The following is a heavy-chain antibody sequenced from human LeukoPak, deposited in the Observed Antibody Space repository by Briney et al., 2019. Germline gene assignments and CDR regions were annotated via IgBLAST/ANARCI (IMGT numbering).Heavy chain of an antibody. Sequence: GGSLRLPCAASGFPLVVYAMPWARQAPGKGLEWVSGISWNSGSIGYADSVKGRFTISRDNAKNSLYLQMNSLRAEDTALYYCAKEDYWGQGTLVTVSS. CDR3: AKEDY. CDR2: ISWNSGSI. CDR1: GFPLVVYA. J-gene: IGHJ4*02. V-gene: IGHV3-9*01.